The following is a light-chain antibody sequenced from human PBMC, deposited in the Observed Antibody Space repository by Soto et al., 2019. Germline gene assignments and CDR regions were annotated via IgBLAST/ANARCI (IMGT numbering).Light chain of an antibody. CDR2: AAS. V-gene: IGKV1-39*01. CDR1: QSIVTY. CDR3: HQRQRWPRT. Sequence: DIQMTQSPSSLSASVGDRVTITCRASQSIVTYLNWYLQKPGKAPKLLIYAASNLQSGVPSRFTGRGSGTEFTLTISSLQPEDFAFYYCHQRQRWPRTFGQGTKVDIK. J-gene: IGKJ1*01.